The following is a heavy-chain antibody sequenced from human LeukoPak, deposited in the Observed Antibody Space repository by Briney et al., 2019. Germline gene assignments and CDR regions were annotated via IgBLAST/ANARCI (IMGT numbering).Heavy chain of an antibody. Sequence: PSETLSLTCTVSGDSLSNGGYYWSWIRQHPGKGLEWIGYIYYSGSTNYNPSLKSRVTISVDTSKNQFSLKLSSVTAADTAVYYCARLVAVAGPFDYWGQGTLVTVSS. D-gene: IGHD6-19*01. CDR3: ARLVAVAGPFDY. V-gene: IGHV4-61*08. CDR1: GDSLSNGGYY. J-gene: IGHJ4*02. CDR2: IYYSGST.